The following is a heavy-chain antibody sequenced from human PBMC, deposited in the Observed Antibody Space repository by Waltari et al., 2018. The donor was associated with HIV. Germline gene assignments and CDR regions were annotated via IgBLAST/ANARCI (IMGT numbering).Heavy chain of an antibody. CDR2: ISNSGNTI. D-gene: IGHD5-18*01. J-gene: IGHJ4*02. V-gene: IGHV3-48*03. Sequence: NWVRQAPGKGLEWISYISNSGNTIDYADSVKGRFTISRDNAKNSLSLQMHSLRAEDTAVYYCARARGYSYGYEDYWGQGALVTVSS. CDR3: ARARGYSYGYEDY.